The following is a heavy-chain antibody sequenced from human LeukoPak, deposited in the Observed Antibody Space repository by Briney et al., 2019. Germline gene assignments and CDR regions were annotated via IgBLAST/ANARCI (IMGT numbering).Heavy chain of an antibody. D-gene: IGHD3-22*01. Sequence: ASVKVSCEASGYIFSSYGISWVRQAPGQGLEWMGWISAYNGNTNYAQNLQGRVIMTTDTSTSTAYMELRSLRSDDTAVYYCARDFYHDSSGYYGGYNWFGPWGPGTPVTVSS. CDR2: ISAYNGNT. V-gene: IGHV1-18*01. CDR1: GYIFSSYG. CDR3: ARDFYHDSSGYYGGYNWFGP. J-gene: IGHJ5*02.